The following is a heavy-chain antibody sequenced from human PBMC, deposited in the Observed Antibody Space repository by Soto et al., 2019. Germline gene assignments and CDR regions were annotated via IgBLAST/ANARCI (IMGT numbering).Heavy chain of an antibody. CDR3: VREYRYCGGGSCKTWSGGFDI. CDR1: GYTFTSYA. D-gene: IGHD2-15*01. CDR2: INAGNGSK. Sequence: ASVKVSCKASGYTFTSYAMHWVRQAPGQRLEWMGWINAGNGSKSYPNSVRGRFTVSRDNSKNTLYLQMGSLRPEDTAVYYCVREYRYCGGGSCKTWSGGFDIWGQGIMVTVSS. V-gene: IGHV1-3*01. J-gene: IGHJ3*02.